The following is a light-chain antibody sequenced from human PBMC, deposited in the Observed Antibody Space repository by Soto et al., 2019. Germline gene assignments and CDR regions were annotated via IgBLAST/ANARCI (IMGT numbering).Light chain of an antibody. CDR3: QQYEDLPLT. J-gene: IGKJ4*01. CDR1: QSIANC. Sequence: DVQMTQSPSSLSASVGDRVIITCKANQSIANCLNWFQHKPGEAPKLLISDASHLELGVPSRFSGSRSGTDFVLDISNLQSEDVATYFCQQYEDLPLTFGGGTKVDI. V-gene: IGKV1-33*01. CDR2: DAS.